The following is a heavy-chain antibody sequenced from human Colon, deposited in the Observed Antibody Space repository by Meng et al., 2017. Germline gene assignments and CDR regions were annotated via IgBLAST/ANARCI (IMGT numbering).Heavy chain of an antibody. CDR2: IYSSGRT. CDR3: ARVQRFCNGGICSNWFDP. Sequence: QVQLQEAGPGLVKPSETLSLTCTVSGGSMSGYYWNWIRQPAGKGLEWIGHIYSSGRTNYNPSLKSRVTISVDSSKNQFSLNLTSVTAADTAVYFCARVQRFCNGGICSNWFDPWGQGTLVTVSS. CDR1: GGSMSGYY. D-gene: IGHD2-15*01. V-gene: IGHV4-4*07. J-gene: IGHJ5*02.